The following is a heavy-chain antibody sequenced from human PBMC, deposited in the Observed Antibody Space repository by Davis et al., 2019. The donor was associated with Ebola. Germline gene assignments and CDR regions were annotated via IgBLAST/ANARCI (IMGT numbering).Heavy chain of an antibody. CDR2: IFPGDSDT. CDR1: GYSFTSYW. V-gene: IGHV5-51*01. J-gene: IGHJ4*02. D-gene: IGHD5-24*01. CDR3: ARGTDGYNPGGYFDP. Sequence: GESLKISCKGSGYSFTSYWIVWVRQMPGKGLECMGIIFPGDSDTRYSPSFQGQVTISADKSISTAYLQWSSLKASDTAMYYCARGTDGYNPGGYFDPWGQGTLVTVSS.